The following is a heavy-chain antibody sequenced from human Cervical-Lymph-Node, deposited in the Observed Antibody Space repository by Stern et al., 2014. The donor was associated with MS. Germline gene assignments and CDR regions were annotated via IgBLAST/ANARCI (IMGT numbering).Heavy chain of an antibody. CDR1: GFSLSTSGMC. CDR2: IGWDADK. Sequence: QVTLRESGPALVKPTQTLPLTCTFSGFSLSTSGMCVSWIRQPPGKALEWLDLIGWDADKYYSTSLKTRLTISKDTSKNQVVLTMTNMDPVDTATYYCARIREYYYDSSGYHNYYYGMDVWGQGTTVTVSS. V-gene: IGHV2-70*01. D-gene: IGHD3-22*01. CDR3: ARIREYYYDSSGYHNYYYGMDV. J-gene: IGHJ6*02.